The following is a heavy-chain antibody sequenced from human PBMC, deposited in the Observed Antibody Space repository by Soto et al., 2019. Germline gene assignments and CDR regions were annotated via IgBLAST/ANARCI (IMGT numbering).Heavy chain of an antibody. J-gene: IGHJ2*01. V-gene: IGHV3-23*01. CDR2: ISGSGGST. Sequence: EVQLLESGGGLVQPGGSLRLSCAASGFTFSSYAMSWVRQAPGKGLEWVSAISGSGGSTYYADSVKGRFTISRDNSKNTLYLQMNSLTAEDTAVYYCAKDRASSDSPRYFDLWGRGTLVTVSS. D-gene: IGHD6-13*01. CDR3: AKDRASSDSPRYFDL. CDR1: GFTFSSYA.